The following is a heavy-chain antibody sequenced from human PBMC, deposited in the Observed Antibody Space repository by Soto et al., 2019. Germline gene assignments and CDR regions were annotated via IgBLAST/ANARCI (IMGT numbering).Heavy chain of an antibody. Sequence: VGSLRLSCVFYNMTFTYAWMSCVRQSPGKGLEWVGRIKATAYGGATDYAAPVKGRFTISRDDSKNTLYLEMNSLRTEDTATYFCTTDGTSGYYFKYWGLGTLVIVS. CDR2: IKATAYGGAT. D-gene: IGHD3-22*01. V-gene: IGHV3-15*01. CDR1: NMTFTYAW. CDR3: TTDGTSGYYFKY. J-gene: IGHJ4*02.